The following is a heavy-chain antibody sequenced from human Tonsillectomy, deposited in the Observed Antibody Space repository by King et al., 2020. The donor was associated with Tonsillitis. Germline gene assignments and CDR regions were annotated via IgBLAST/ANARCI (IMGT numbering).Heavy chain of an antibody. D-gene: IGHD6-13*01. V-gene: IGHV3-9*01. CDR1: GFTVDDYA. Sequence: VQLVESGGGLVQPGWCLRLSCAASGFTVDDYAMHWVRQAPGKGLEWVSGISWNSYSIAVANPVKGGVTTSRDNAKNSLFLQMNSLRGEDTAFYYCAKDIMEQQLVAKGFEPWGQGTLVTVSS. CDR2: ISWNSYSI. J-gene: IGHJ5*02. CDR3: AKDIMEQQLVAKGFEP.